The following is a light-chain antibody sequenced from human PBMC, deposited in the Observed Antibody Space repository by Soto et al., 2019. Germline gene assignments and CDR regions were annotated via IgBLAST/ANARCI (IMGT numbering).Light chain of an antibody. CDR1: SSDVGGYNY. CDR2: DVS. V-gene: IGLV2-11*01. Sequence: QSALTQPRSVSGSPGQSVTISCTGTSSDVGGYNYVSWYQQHPGKAPKLMIYDVSKWPSGVPDRFSGSKSGNTASLTISGLQAEDEADYYCCSYAGSYTVVFGGETKLTVL. CDR3: CSYAGSYTVV. J-gene: IGLJ2*01.